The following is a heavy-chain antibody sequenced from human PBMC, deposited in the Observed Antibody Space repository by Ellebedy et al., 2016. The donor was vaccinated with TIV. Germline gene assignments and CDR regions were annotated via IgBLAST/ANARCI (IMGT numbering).Heavy chain of an antibody. D-gene: IGHD5-18*01. CDR2: IVGSGS. CDR1: GFTFRPYA. V-gene: IGHV3-23*01. CDR3: AKDRTSGDGYWVFDN. Sequence: GESLKISCAASGFTFRPYAMSWVRQVPGKGLEWVSGIVGSGSQKYADSVKGRFTISRDNSKRTVDLQMNSLRAEDTAIYFCAKDRTSGDGYWVFDNWGQGTLVSVSS. J-gene: IGHJ4*02.